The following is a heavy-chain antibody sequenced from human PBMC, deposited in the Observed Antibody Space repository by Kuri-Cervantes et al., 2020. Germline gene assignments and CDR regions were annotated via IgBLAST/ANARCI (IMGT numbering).Heavy chain of an antibody. CDR3: AKDMGSAVGTAQIDY. CDR1: GFTFDDYA. J-gene: IGHJ4*02. Sequence: GGSLRLSCAASGFTFDDYAMHWVRQAPGKGLEWVSGISWNSGSIGYADSVKGRFTISRDNAKNSLYLQMNSLRAEDTALHYCAKDMGSAVGTAQIDYWGQGTLVTVSS. D-gene: IGHD6-19*01. CDR2: ISWNSGSI. V-gene: IGHV3-9*01.